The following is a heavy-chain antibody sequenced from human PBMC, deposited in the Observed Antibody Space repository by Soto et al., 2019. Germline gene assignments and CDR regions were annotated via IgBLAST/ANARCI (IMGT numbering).Heavy chain of an antibody. CDR3: AKNGQPPYYYYGLDV. CDR1: GYTFIRYG. J-gene: IGHJ6*02. CDR2: ISPYNDYT. V-gene: IGHV1-18*01. Sequence: ASVKVSCKSSGYTFIRYGITCVRQAPGQGLEWMGWISPYNDYTIYAQKLQGRVTMTTDTSTRTVYLDLRSLKSDDTAVYYCAKNGQPPYYYYGLDVWGQGTKVTVSS. D-gene: IGHD2-8*01.